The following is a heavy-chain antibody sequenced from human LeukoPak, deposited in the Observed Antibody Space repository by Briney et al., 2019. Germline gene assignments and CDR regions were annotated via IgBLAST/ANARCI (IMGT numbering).Heavy chain of an antibody. V-gene: IGHV4-34*01. CDR1: VASFTGYY. Sequence: SETLSLTCAVYVASFTGYYWSWFRQPPGKGLEWGGEINHSGGTNYNPALKSRVTISLDTSNNQFSLKRNSVTAADTAVYYCASLLHLQGGDVWGQGTTVTVSS. CDR2: INHSGGT. J-gene: IGHJ6*02. D-gene: IGHD2-15*01. CDR3: ASLLHLQGGDV.